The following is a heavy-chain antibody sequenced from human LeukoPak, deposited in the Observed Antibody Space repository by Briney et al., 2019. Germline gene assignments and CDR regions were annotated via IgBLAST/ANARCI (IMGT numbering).Heavy chain of an antibody. Sequence: GASVKVSCKASGYTFTRYYMHWVRQAPGQGLEWMGWINPNSGGTNYAQKFQGRVTMTRNTCISTAYMELSSLRSEDTAVYYCAREYYDILTGPVAFDIWGQGTMVTVSS. CDR3: AREYYDILTGPVAFDI. D-gene: IGHD3-9*01. V-gene: IGHV1-2*02. CDR2: INPNSGGT. J-gene: IGHJ3*02. CDR1: GYTFTRYY.